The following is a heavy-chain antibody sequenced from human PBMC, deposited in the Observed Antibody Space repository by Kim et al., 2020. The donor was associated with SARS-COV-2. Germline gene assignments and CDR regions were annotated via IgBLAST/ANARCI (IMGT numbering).Heavy chain of an antibody. CDR1: GFTFSSYS. V-gene: IGHV3-48*02. CDR2: ISSSSSTI. D-gene: IGHD6-13*01. CDR3: AREGAYSSSPRNQYYYYYYGMEV. Sequence: GGSLRLSCAASGFTFSSYSMNWVRQAPGKGLEWVSYISSSSSTIYYADSVKGRFTISRDNAKNSLYLQMNSLRDEDTAVYYCAREGAYSSSPRNQYYYYYYGMEVWGQGTTVTVSS. J-gene: IGHJ6*02.